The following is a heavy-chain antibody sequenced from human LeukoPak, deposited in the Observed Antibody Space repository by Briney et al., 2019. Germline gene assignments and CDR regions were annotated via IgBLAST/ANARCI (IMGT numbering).Heavy chain of an antibody. V-gene: IGHV3-73*01. CDR3: MSGYGWFDP. J-gene: IGHJ5*02. CDR2: IRSKANSYAT. Sequence: GSLRLSCAASGFTFSDYYMSWIRQAPGKGLEWVGRIRSKANSYATAYAASVKGRFTISRDDSKNTAYLQMNSLKTEDTAVYYCMSGYGWFDPWGQETLVTVSS. CDR1: GFTFSDYY. D-gene: IGHD5-12*01.